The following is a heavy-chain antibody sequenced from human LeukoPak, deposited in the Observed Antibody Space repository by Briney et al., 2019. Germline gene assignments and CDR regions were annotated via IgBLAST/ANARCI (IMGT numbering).Heavy chain of an antibody. CDR2: IYTSGST. V-gene: IGHV4-61*02. D-gene: IGHD3-10*01. CDR3: ARDGSGSYYKSFDY. CDR1: GGSISSGSYY. J-gene: IGHJ4*02. Sequence: SQTLSLTCTVSGGSISSGSYYWSWIRQPAGKGLEWIGRIYTSGSTNYNPSLKSRVTMSVDTSKNQFSLKLSSVTAADTAVYYCARDGSGSYYKSFDYWGQGTLVTVSS.